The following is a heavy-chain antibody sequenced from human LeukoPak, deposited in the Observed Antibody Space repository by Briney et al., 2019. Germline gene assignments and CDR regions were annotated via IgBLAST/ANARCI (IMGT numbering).Heavy chain of an antibody. CDR3: ARPGPYYYDSSGCYFDY. V-gene: IGHV5-51*01. Sequence: GESLKISCKGSGYSFTSYWIGWVRQMPGKGLEWTGIIYPGDSDTRYSPSFQGQVTISADKSISTAYLQWSSLKASDTAMYYCARPGPYYYDSSGCYFDYWGQGTLVTVSS. D-gene: IGHD3-22*01. CDR2: IYPGDSDT. CDR1: GYSFTSYW. J-gene: IGHJ4*02.